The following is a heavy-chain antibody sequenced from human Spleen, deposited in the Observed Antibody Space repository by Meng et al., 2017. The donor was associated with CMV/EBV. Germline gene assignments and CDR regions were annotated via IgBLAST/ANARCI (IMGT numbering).Heavy chain of an antibody. CDR2: INHSGST. V-gene: IGHV4-34*01. J-gene: IGHJ5*02. D-gene: IGHD3-22*01. CDR1: LSTDF. CDR3: ARTTNHYDSGGYYSLGGFDP. Sequence: LSTDFWTWIRQPPGKGLEWIGKINHSGSTNYNPSLKSRVTISVDTSKNQFSLKLTSATAADTAVYYCARTTNHYDSGGYYSLGGFDPWGQGALVTVSS.